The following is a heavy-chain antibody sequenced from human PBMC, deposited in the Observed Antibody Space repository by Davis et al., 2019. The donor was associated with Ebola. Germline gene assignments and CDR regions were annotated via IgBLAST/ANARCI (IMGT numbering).Heavy chain of an antibody. CDR2: IKQDGSEK. V-gene: IGHV3-7*01. CDR1: GFTFSSYW. Sequence: GESLKISCAASGFTFSSYWMSWVRQAPGKGLEWVANIKQDGSEKYYVDSVKGRFTISRDNAKNSLYLQMNSLRAEDTAVYYCARDLLAALNWFDPWGQGTLVTVSS. J-gene: IGHJ5*02. CDR3: ARDLLAALNWFDP. D-gene: IGHD6-6*01.